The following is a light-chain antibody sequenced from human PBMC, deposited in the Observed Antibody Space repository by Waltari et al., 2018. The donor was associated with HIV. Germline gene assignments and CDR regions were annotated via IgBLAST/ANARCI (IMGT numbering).Light chain of an antibody. CDR3: NSYTKNNTWV. J-gene: IGLJ3*02. CDR2: EVS. CDR1: SSDVAGYNY. V-gene: IGLV2-14*01. Sequence: QSALPQPASVSGSPGPSITIPCTGTSSDVAGYNYVSWYQQYPGKAPKLMIYEVSNRPSGVSNRFSGSKSVSTASLTISGLQAEDEADYYCNSYTKNNTWVFGGGTKLTVL.